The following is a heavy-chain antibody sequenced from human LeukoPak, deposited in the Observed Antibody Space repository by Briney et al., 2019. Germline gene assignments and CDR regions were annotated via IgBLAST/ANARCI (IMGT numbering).Heavy chain of an antibody. CDR1: GFTFGSYG. CDR3: ARVKILEWLPDY. CDR2: IWYDGSNK. D-gene: IGHD3-3*01. Sequence: GRSLRLSCAASGFTFGSYGMHWVRQAPGKGLEWVAVIWYDGSNKYYADSVKGRFTISRDNSKNTLYLQMNSLRAEDTAVYYCARVKILEWLPDYWGQGTLVTVSS. V-gene: IGHV3-33*01. J-gene: IGHJ4*02.